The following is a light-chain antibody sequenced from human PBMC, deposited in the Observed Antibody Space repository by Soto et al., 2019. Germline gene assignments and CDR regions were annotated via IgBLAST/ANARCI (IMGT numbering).Light chain of an antibody. V-gene: IGKV3-20*01. Sequence: EIVLTQSPATLSLSPGERATLSCRASQSVSSYLAWYQQKPGQAPRLLIYGASIRATGIPDRFSGSGSGTDFTLTISRLEPEDFAVYYCHQYGSSPRTFGQGTKVDIK. CDR2: GAS. CDR1: QSVSSY. J-gene: IGKJ1*01. CDR3: HQYGSSPRT.